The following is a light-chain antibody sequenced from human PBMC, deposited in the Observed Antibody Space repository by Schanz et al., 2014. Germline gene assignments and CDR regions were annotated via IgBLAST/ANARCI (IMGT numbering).Light chain of an antibody. CDR3: SSHGGSRV. CDR2: GNS. J-gene: IGLJ3*02. CDR1: SSNIGAGYD. V-gene: IGLV1-40*01. Sequence: QSVLTQPPSVSGAPGQRVTISCTGSSSNIGAGYDVHWYQQLPGTAPKLLIYGNSNRPSGVPDRISGSKSGTSASLAITGLQAEDEADYYCSSHGGSRVFGGGTKLTVL.